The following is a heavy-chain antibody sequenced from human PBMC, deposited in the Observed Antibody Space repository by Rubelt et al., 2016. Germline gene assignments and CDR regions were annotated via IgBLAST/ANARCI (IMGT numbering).Heavy chain of an antibody. J-gene: IGHJ4*02. D-gene: IGHD5-12*01. Sequence: QVRLQESGPGLVKPSETLSLTCTVSGGSISPYYWTWIRQPPGKGLEWIGYISYTGSTNYNPSLRSRGTLSVDTSNNQFSLRLRSLTAADTALYYCARAHYTTYDSPFDYWGQGILVTVSS. V-gene: IGHV4-59*01. CDR3: ARAHYTTYDSPFDY. CDR1: GGSISPYY. CDR2: ISYTGST.